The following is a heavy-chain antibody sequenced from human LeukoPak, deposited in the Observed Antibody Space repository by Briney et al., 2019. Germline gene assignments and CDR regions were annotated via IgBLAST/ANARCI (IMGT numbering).Heavy chain of an antibody. CDR1: GGSISSSSYC. CDR3: ARDSSGYDTLDY. J-gene: IGHJ4*02. Sequence: SETLSLTCTVSGGSISSSSYCWGWIRQPPGKGLEWIGSIYYSGSTYYNPSLKSRVTISVDTSKNQFSLKLSSVAAADTAVYYCARDSSGYDTLDYWGQGTLVTVSS. V-gene: IGHV4-39*07. D-gene: IGHD5-12*01. CDR2: IYYSGST.